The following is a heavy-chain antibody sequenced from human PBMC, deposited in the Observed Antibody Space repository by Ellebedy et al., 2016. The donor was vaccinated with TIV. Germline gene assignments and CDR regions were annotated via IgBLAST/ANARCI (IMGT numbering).Heavy chain of an antibody. CDR2: INQDGSER. V-gene: IGHV3-7*01. CDR3: ARDHVMGSY. J-gene: IGHJ4*02. D-gene: IGHD3-10*01. CDR1: GFTFSGYW. Sequence: GGSLRLXXAASGFTFSGYWMGWVRQAPGKGLEWVANINQDGSERNYVDSVKGRFAISRDNAKNSLYLQMNSLRVEDTAVYYCARDHVMGSYWGQGTLVSVSS.